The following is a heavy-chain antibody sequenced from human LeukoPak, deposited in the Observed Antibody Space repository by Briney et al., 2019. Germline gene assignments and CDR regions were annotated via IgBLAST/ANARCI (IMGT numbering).Heavy chain of an antibody. CDR3: AAPPYYDSSGPPTI. V-gene: IGHV4-34*01. D-gene: IGHD3-22*01. J-gene: IGHJ3*02. CDR1: GGSFSGYY. Sequence: SETLSLTCAVYGGSFSGYYWSWIRQPPGKGLEWIGEINHSGSTNYNPSLKSRVTRSVDTSKNQFSLKLSSVTAADTAVYYCAAPPYYDSSGPPTIWGQGTMVTVSS. CDR2: INHSGST.